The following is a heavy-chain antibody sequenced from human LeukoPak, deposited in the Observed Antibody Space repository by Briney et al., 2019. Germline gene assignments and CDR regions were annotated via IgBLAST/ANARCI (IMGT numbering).Heavy chain of an antibody. J-gene: IGHJ3*01. V-gene: IGHV3-23*01. CDR1: EFTFGNYA. Sequence: PGGSLRVSCVGSEFTFGNYAMTWVRLAPGKGLEWVSSINGDGAKADYADSVRGRFPTSTDNWKNTLYLQMNSLRAEAAAVYSCGRDANGDYVATFEFWGRGTLVTVSS. CDR3: GRDANGDYVATFEF. CDR2: INGDGAKA. D-gene: IGHD3-16*01.